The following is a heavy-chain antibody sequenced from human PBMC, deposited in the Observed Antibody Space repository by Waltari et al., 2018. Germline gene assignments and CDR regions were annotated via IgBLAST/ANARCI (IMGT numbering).Heavy chain of an antibody. D-gene: IGHD5-12*01. CDR1: GGPFSSVG. CDR2: FSPMPGIT. V-gene: IGHV1-69*02. J-gene: IGHJ3*01. CDR3: ARRVSTKGAFEV. Sequence: QVQLVQSGAEVKQPGSSVKVSCKSSGGPFSSVGLHWLRQAPGQGLEWMGKFSPMPGITDFEQKFQGRLRITADRSTTTGYMGLRSLGSEDTAIYYCARRVSTKGAFEVWGRGTLVTVSP.